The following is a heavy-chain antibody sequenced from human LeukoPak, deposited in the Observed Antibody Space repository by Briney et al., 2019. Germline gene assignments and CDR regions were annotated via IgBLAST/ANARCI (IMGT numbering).Heavy chain of an antibody. CDR3: STDFGLYGGNAENFDY. Sequence: ASVKVSCKVSGYNVTEFFMHWVRQAPGKGLEWMGGFDPEHGEMIYAQKLQGRVTMADDTSTDTAYMELSSLRSDDTAVYYCSTDFGLYGGNAENFDYWGQGTLVTVSS. CDR1: GYNVTEFF. V-gene: IGHV1-24*01. D-gene: IGHD4-23*01. J-gene: IGHJ4*02. CDR2: FDPEHGEM.